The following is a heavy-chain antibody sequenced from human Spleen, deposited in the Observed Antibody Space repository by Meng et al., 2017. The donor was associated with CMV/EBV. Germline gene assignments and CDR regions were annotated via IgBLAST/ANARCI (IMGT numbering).Heavy chain of an antibody. D-gene: IGHD1-7*01. CDR3: ARGLNNWNYIN. V-gene: IGHV1-69*05. CDR1: GDALSSYA. J-gene: IGHJ4*02. CDR2: IIPIFGKA. Sequence: SRNASGDALSSYANSWVRQAHGQGLEWVGGIIPIFGKANNAQKFQGRVTITTDESTRTAYMELSSLRSEDTAVYYCARGLNNWNYINWGQGTLVTVSS.